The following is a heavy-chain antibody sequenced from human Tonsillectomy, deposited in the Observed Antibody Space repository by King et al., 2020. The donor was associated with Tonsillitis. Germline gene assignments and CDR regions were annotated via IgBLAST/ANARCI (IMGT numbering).Heavy chain of an antibody. CDR2: IYSGGST. CDR1: GFTVSSNY. Sequence: VQLVESGGGLIQPGGSLRLSCAASGFTVSSNYMSWVRQAPGKGLEWVSVIYSGGSTYYADSVKGRFTIPRDNSKNTLYLQMNSLRAEDTAVYYCARVRVEWAGDIWGQGTMVTVSS. J-gene: IGHJ3*02. D-gene: IGHD6-19*01. V-gene: IGHV3-53*01. CDR3: ARVRVEWAGDI.